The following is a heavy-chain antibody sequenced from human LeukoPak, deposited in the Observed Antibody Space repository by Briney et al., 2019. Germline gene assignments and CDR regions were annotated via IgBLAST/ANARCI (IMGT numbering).Heavy chain of an antibody. D-gene: IGHD6-13*01. CDR1: GGSIGGSY. CDR2: IYYSGAT. CDR3: AREIPAAGHFDY. V-gene: IGHV4-59*12. J-gene: IGHJ4*02. Sequence: PSETLSLTCSVSGGSIGGSYWMWIRQSPGKGLEWIGYIYYSGATSYNPSFRGRVTFFVDTSKNQFSLKLSSVTAADTAMYYCAREIPAAGHFDYWGQGALVTVSS.